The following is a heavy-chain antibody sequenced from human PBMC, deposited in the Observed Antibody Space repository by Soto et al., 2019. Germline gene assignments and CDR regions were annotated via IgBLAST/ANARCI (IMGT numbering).Heavy chain of an antibody. CDR2: IMPIFGTA. V-gene: IGHV1-69*01. J-gene: IGHJ4*02. D-gene: IGHD3-9*01. Sequence: QVQLVQAGAEVKKPGCSVKVSFKASGGTFSSYAISWVRQAPGEGREGMGGIMPIFGTANYAQKFQGRVTINADESTSQADRERSRMRSEDKAVYYCAGLFDYPRRWGPGTLVNVSS. CDR1: GGTFSSYA. CDR3: AGLFDYPRR.